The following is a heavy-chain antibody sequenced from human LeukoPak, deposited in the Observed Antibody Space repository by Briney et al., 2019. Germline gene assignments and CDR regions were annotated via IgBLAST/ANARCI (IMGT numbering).Heavy chain of an antibody. Sequence: ASLKVSSMASVGTFANYAISWVRKAPAQGLEWMGGIIPIFGTGHSAQKFQGRLTITADESTRTTYMELSSLRSEDTAVYYCAKGHDDFRQFDFWGQGTLVIVSS. CDR3: AKGHDDFRQFDF. D-gene: IGHD3-3*01. J-gene: IGHJ4*02. CDR2: IIPIFGTG. V-gene: IGHV1-69*13. CDR1: VGTFANYA.